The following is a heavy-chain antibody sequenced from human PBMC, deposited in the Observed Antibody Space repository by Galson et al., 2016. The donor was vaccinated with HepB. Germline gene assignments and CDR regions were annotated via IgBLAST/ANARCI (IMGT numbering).Heavy chain of an antibody. J-gene: IGHJ4*02. CDR2: XSMDGRXK. CDR3: ARRHEYCPPVGCSVDY. Sequence: SLRLSCAASGFTFSNYGMHWVRQAXXKGLXXVAXXSMDGRXKFYADSVKGRFTISRDNSNSMLFLQMSSLRADDTAVYYCARRHEYCPPVGCSVDYWGQGTLVSV. D-gene: IGHD2/OR15-2a*01. CDR1: GFTFSNYG. V-gene: IGHV3-30*03.